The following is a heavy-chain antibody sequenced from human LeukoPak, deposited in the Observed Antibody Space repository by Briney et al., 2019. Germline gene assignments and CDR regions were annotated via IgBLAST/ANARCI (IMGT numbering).Heavy chain of an antibody. CDR2: INWNGGST. Sequence: GGSLRLSCAASGFTFYDYGMSWVRRSPGTRLKCVSGINWNGGSTGYADSVKGRFTISRDNAKNSLYLQMNSLRAEDTALYYCARGTVTTKNYYYYMDVWGKGTTVTVSS. J-gene: IGHJ6*03. D-gene: IGHD4-11*01. CDR3: ARGTVTTKNYYYYMDV. V-gene: IGHV3-20*04. CDR1: GFTFYDYG.